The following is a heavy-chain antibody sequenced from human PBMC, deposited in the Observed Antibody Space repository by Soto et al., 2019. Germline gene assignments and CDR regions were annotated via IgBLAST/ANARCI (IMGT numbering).Heavy chain of an antibody. D-gene: IGHD6-25*01. CDR1: EFTFKNYG. V-gene: IGHV3-48*02. CDR2: ISSSSSSI. J-gene: IGHJ4*02. Sequence: EVQLVESGGGLVQPGGSLRLSCVASEFTFKNYGMNWVRQAPGKGLEWVSYISSSSSSIDYADSVKGRFTISRDNAKSSLYLQMNSLRDEDTAVYYCARGGSDRPGYWGQGTQVTVS. CDR3: ARGGSDRPGY.